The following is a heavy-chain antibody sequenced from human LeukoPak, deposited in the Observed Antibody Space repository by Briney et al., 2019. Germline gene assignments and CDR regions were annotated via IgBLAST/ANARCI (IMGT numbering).Heavy chain of an antibody. D-gene: IGHD1-26*01. Sequence: SAKVSCKASGGTFSSYAISWVRQAPGQGLEWMGGIIPIFGTANYAQKFQGRVTITTDESTSTAYMELSSLRSEDTAVYYCARGSDSGSYPPFDYWGQGTLVTVSS. CDR1: GGTFSSYA. CDR2: IIPIFGTA. V-gene: IGHV1-69*05. CDR3: ARGSDSGSYPPFDY. J-gene: IGHJ4*02.